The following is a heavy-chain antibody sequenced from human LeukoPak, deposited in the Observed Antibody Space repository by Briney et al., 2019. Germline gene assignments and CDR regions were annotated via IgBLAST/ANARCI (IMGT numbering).Heavy chain of an antibody. J-gene: IGHJ4*02. V-gene: IGHV1-18*01. Sequence: ASVKVSCKASVYTFTSFGISWVRQAPGQRLEWMGWISAYNGNTKSAQKFQGRVIMTTDTSTNPASMELRSLRSDDTAVFYCVRDLGVDTSMIFFDYWGQGTLVTVS. D-gene: IGHD5-18*01. CDR1: VYTFTSFG. CDR2: ISAYNGNT. CDR3: VRDLGVDTSMIFFDY.